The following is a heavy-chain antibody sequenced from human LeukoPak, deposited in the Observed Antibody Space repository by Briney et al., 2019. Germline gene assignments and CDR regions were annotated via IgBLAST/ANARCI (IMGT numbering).Heavy chain of an antibody. V-gene: IGHV3-23*01. J-gene: IGHJ4*02. CDR3: AKAFSSGWSIDY. CDR2: ISGSGGST. CDR1: GCTFRNYA. D-gene: IGHD6-19*01. Sequence: GGSLRLSCAASGCTFRNYAMSWVRQAPGKGLEWVSTISGSGGSTYYADSVKGRFTISRDNSKNTVYLQMNGLRAEDTALYYCAKAFSSGWSIDYWGRGTLVTVSS.